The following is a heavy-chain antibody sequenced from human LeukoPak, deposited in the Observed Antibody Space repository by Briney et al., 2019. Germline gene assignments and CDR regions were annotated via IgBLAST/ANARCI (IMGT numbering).Heavy chain of an antibody. CDR3: ARPLSLRANDAFDI. Sequence: GESLKISCNGSGYSFTSYWISWVRPMPGKGLEWMGRIDPSDSYTNYSPSFQGHVTISADKSISTAYLQWSSLKASDTAMYYCARPLSLRANDAFDIWGQGTMVTVP. V-gene: IGHV5-10-1*01. J-gene: IGHJ3*02. CDR2: IDPSDSYT. CDR1: GYSFTSYW. D-gene: IGHD3-16*02.